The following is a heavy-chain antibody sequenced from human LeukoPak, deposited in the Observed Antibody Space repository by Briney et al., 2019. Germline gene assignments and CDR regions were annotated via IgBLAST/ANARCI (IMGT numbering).Heavy chain of an antibody. J-gene: IGHJ6*03. CDR2: ISAYNGNT. D-gene: IGHD3-16*01. Sequence: ASVKVSCKASGYTFTDYYMHWVRQAPGQGLEWMGWISAYNGNTNYAQKLQGRVTMTTDTSTSTAYMELRSLRSDDTAVYYCARDWADYYYMDVWGKGTTVTVSS. CDR1: GYTFTDYY. CDR3: ARDWADYYYMDV. V-gene: IGHV1-18*04.